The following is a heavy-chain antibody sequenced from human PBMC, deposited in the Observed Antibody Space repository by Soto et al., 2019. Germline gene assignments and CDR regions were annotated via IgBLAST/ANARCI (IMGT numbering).Heavy chain of an antibody. CDR1: GFTFSSYG. V-gene: IGHV3-33*01. Sequence: QVQLVESGGGVVQPGRSLRLSCAASGFTFSSYGMHWVRQAPGKGLEWVAVIWYDGSNKYYADSVKGRFTISRDNSKNTLYLQMNSLRAEDTAVYYCARENSITIFGVVKKYMDVWGKGTTVTVSS. D-gene: IGHD3-3*01. CDR2: IWYDGSNK. J-gene: IGHJ6*03. CDR3: ARENSITIFGVVKKYMDV.